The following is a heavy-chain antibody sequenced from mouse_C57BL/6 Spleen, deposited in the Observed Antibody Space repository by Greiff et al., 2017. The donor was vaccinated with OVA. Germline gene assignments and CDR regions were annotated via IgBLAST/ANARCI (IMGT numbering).Heavy chain of an antibody. CDR2: ISSGSSTI. CDR1: GFTFSDYG. J-gene: IGHJ4*01. Sequence: EVMLVESGGGLVKPGGSLKLSCAASGFTFSDYGMHWVRQAPEKGLEWVAYISSGSSTIYYADTVKGRFTISRDNAKNTLFRQMTSLRSEDTAMYYCARGGLRLYAMDYWGQGTSVTVSS. V-gene: IGHV5-17*01. CDR3: ARGGLRLYAMDY. D-gene: IGHD2-4*01.